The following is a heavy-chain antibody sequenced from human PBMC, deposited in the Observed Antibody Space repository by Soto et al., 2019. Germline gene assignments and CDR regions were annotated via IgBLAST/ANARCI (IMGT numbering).Heavy chain of an antibody. J-gene: IGHJ4*02. V-gene: IGHV4-30-4*02. CDR2: IYYSGST. CDR1: GGSISSGDYY. CDR3: DRVAAVYDYGDYVDY. D-gene: IGHD4-17*01. Sequence: PSDTLSLTCTVSGGSISSGDYYWSWIRQPPGKGLEWIGYIYYSGSTYYNPSLKSRVTISVDTSKNQFSLKLSSVTAADTAVYYCDRVAAVYDYGDYVDYWGQGTLVNVSS.